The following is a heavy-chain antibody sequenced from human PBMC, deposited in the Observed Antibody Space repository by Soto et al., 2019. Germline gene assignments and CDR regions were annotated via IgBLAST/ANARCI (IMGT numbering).Heavy chain of an antibody. CDR2: IYYGGST. CDR1: GGSISSGGYY. V-gene: IGHV4-31*03. CDR3: ASEKTKFDY. J-gene: IGHJ4*02. Sequence: SETLSLTCTVSGGSISSGGYYWSWIRQHPGKGLEWILYIYYGGSTYYNPSLKSRATISGDTSKNQFSLKLTNLTFDDKAVYYCASEKTKFDYWGQGTLVTVSS.